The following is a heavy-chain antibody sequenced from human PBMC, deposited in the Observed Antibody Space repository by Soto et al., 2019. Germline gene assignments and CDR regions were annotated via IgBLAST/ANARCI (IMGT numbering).Heavy chain of an antibody. J-gene: IGHJ6*02. V-gene: IGHV1-3*01. Sequence: QVQVVQSGAEVKKPGASVKVSCKASGYTFSTYAIHWVRQAPGQSLEWMGWLNGGTGQTRYSQRFQDRVTMTRDTSASTAYMEVSSLRPEDTAVYYCARGKGMEENYYYYGMDIWGQGTTFTVSS. D-gene: IGHD1-1*01. CDR2: LNGGTGQT. CDR3: ARGKGMEENYYYYGMDI. CDR1: GYTFSTYA.